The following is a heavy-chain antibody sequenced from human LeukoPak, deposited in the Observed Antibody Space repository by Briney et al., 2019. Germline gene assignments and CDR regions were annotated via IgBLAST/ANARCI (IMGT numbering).Heavy chain of an antibody. Sequence: SETLSLTCTVSGGSISSGGYYWSWIRQPPGKGLECIGYIYHSGSTYYNPSLKSRVTISVDRSKNQFSLKLSSVTAADTAVYYCARALRFLEWLPFDYWGQGTLVTVSS. V-gene: IGHV4-30-2*01. CDR3: ARALRFLEWLPFDY. CDR2: IYHSGST. D-gene: IGHD3-3*01. J-gene: IGHJ4*02. CDR1: GGSISSGGYY.